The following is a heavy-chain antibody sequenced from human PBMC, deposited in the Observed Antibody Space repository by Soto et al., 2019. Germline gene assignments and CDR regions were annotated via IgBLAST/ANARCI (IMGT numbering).Heavy chain of an antibody. D-gene: IGHD6-6*01. CDR3: AREEGIGIAARPPDY. CDR1: GGSISSYY. J-gene: IGHJ4*02. V-gene: IGHV4-4*07. CDR2: IYTSGST. Sequence: QVQLQESGPGLVKPSETLSLTCTVSGGSISSYYWSWIRQPAGTGLEWIGRIYTSGSTNYNPSLKSRVTMSVDTSKNQFSLKLSSVTAADTAVYYCAREEGIGIAARPPDYWGQGTLVTVSS.